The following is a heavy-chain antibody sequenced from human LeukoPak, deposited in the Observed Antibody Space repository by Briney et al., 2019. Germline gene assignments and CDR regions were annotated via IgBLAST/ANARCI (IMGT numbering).Heavy chain of an antibody. CDR1: GGSISSYY. CDR3: ASAMVRDTGKYFQH. V-gene: IGHV4-59*01. CDR2: IYYSGST. J-gene: IGHJ1*01. Sequence: SETLSLTCTVSGGSISSYYWSWIRQPPGKGLEWIGYIYYSGSTNYNPSLKSRVTISVDTSKNQFSLKLSSVTAADTAVYYCASAMVRDTGKYFQHWGQGTLVTFSS. D-gene: IGHD3-10*01.